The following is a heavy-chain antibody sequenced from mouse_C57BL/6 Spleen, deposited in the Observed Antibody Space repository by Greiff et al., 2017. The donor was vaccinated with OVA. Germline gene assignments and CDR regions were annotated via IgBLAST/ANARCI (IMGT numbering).Heavy chain of an antibody. Sequence: VKLVESGAELVRPGASVTLSCKASGYTFTDYEMHWVKQTPVHGLEWIGAIDPETGGTAYNQKFKGKAILTADKSSSTAYMELRSLTSEDSAVYYCTRDSIYYDYDAAWFAYWGQGTLVTVSA. CDR1: GYTFTDYE. J-gene: IGHJ3*01. CDR2: IDPETGGT. CDR3: TRDSIYYDYDAAWFAY. D-gene: IGHD2-4*01. V-gene: IGHV1-15*01.